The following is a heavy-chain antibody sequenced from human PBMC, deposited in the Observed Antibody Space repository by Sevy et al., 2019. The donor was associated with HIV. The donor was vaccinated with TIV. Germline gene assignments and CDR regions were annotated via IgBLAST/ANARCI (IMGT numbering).Heavy chain of an antibody. Sequence: GGSLRLSCAASGFSLNTYWMSWVRQAPGKGLEWASGITGSGGSTYYADSVKGRFTISRDNSKNTLYLQMNSLRVEDTAVYYCAKVGYCSSTSCYSIYYGMDVWGQGTTVTVSS. J-gene: IGHJ6*02. CDR1: GFSLNTYW. CDR2: ITGSGGST. V-gene: IGHV3-23*01. D-gene: IGHD2-2*02. CDR3: AKVGYCSSTSCYSIYYGMDV.